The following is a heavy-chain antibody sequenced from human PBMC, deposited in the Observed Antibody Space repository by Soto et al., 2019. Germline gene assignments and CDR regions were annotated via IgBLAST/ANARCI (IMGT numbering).Heavy chain of an antibody. Sequence: QVQVVESGGGVVRPGRSLRLSCAASGFTFSNYGMHWVRQAPCKGLEWVAFISYDGSNKYYADSVKGRFTISRDNSKNTLYLQMNSLRAEDTSVYYCAKDGGGILWFGRYGMDVWGQGTTVTVSS. CDR3: AKDGGGILWFGRYGMDV. CDR1: GFTFSNYG. V-gene: IGHV3-30*18. J-gene: IGHJ6*02. D-gene: IGHD3-10*01. CDR2: ISYDGSNK.